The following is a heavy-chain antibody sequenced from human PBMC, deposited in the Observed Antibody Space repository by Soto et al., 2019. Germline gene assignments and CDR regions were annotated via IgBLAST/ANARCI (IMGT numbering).Heavy chain of an antibody. Sequence: QVQLVESGGGVVQPGKSLRLSCVASGFSFRSYAMHWVRQAPGLGLEGVAFTSYDGSKKDYAASVKGRFTVSRGNFETIHYLEMNSLRTEDSAVYYGAKEGQAHCSGGSCFSGWFDAWGHGAQVTVSS. D-gene: IGHD2-15*01. V-gene: IGHV3-30*18. CDR3: AKEGQAHCSGGSCFSGWFDA. CDR2: TSYDGSKK. CDR1: GFSFRSYA. J-gene: IGHJ5*01.